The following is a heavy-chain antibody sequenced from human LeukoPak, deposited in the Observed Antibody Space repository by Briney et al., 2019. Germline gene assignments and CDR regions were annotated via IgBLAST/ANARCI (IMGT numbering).Heavy chain of an antibody. J-gene: IGHJ3*02. Sequence: GASVKVSCKVSGYTLTELSMHWVRQAPGKGLEWMGGFDPEDGETIYAQKFQGRVTMTEDTSTDTAYIELSSLRSEDTAVYYCATPSPTYYYDSSGSPDAFDIWGQGTMVTVSS. D-gene: IGHD3-22*01. CDR3: ATPSPTYYYDSSGSPDAFDI. CDR2: FDPEDGET. V-gene: IGHV1-24*01. CDR1: GYTLTELS.